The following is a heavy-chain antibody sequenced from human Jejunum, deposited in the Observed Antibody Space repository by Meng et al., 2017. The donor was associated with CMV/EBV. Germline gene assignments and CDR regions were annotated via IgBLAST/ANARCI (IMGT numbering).Heavy chain of an antibody. CDR3: ARDQKTNGWYSFPGDP. Sequence: QVQLVQSGGEVKTPGTSVKVSGKASGYTFTSYGISWVRQAPRQGLEWMGWISGYNGDIRYAQKFQGRVTLTIDTSANIAHMEMRSLRSDDTAVYYCARDQKTNGWYSFPGDPWGQGTLVTVSS. D-gene: IGHD6-19*01. CDR2: ISGYNGDI. J-gene: IGHJ5*02. V-gene: IGHV1-18*01. CDR1: GYTFTSYG.